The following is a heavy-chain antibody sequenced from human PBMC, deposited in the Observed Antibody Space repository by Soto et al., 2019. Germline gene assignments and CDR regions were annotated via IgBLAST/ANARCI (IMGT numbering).Heavy chain of an antibody. D-gene: IGHD4-17*01. CDR3: TTGVTVTYYYFDY. CDR1: GFTFSNAW. CDR2: IKSNTDGGTA. J-gene: IGHJ4*02. V-gene: IGHV3-15*01. Sequence: PGGSLRLSCAASGFTFSNAWMSWVRQAPGKGLEWVGRIKSNTDGGTADYAAPVKGRFTISRDDSENTLYLQMNSLKTEDTAVYFCTTGVTVTYYYFDYWGQGTLVTVSS.